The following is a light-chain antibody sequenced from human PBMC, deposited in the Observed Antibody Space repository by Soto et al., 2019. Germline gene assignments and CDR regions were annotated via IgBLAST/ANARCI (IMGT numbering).Light chain of an antibody. CDR3: QQFDGSLWT. J-gene: IGKJ1*01. V-gene: IGKV3-20*01. Sequence: EIVLTQCTGTLSLSPGEGATLSCRASQSVTSTHLAWYQQKPGQAPRLLIYDASTRATGIPDRFSGSGSGTDFTLTISRLEPEHFAVYCCQQFDGSLWTFGPGTKVDIK. CDR1: QSVTSTH. CDR2: DAS.